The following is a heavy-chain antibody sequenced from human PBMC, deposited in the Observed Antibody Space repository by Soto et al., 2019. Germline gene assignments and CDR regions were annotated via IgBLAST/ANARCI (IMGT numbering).Heavy chain of an antibody. Sequence: GGSLRLSCAAGGFTFSSYGMNWVRQDTGKGLEWVAVISYDGSNKYYADSVKGRFTISRDNSQNTLYLQMISLRAEATAVYYCAITTVADASYDYWGQGPLVTVSS. J-gene: IGHJ4*02. V-gene: IGHV3-30*03. CDR2: ISYDGSNK. D-gene: IGHD4-4*01. CDR3: AITTVADASYDY. CDR1: GFTFSSYG.